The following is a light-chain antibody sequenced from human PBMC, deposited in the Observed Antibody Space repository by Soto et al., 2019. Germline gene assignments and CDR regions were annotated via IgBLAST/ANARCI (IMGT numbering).Light chain of an antibody. CDR1: SSNIGNHY. V-gene: IGLV1-51*01. CDR2: DIY. J-gene: IGLJ2*01. Sequence: QSVLTQPPSVSAAPGQKVTISCSGSSSNIGNHYVSWYQQVPGAAPKLLVYDIYKRPSEIPDRFSGSKSGTSATLGITGLQTEDEGDYYCATWDSSLNAVVFGGGTKVTVL. CDR3: ATWDSSLNAVV.